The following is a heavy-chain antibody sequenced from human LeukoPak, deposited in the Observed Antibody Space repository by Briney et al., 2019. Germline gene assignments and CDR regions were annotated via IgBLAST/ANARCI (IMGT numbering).Heavy chain of an antibody. CDR1: GFTFDDYG. CDR3: VRDRCSSPSCHASPNCSAP. D-gene: IGHD2-2*01. CDR2: VNWNGGST. J-gene: IGHJ5*02. Sequence: RPGGSLRLSCAASGFTFDDYGMSWVRQAPGKGLEWISGVNWNGGSTGYADSVKGRFTVSRDNAKNSLYLQMNSLRAEDTALYYCVRDRCSSPSCHASPNCSAPWGREPWSPSPQ. V-gene: IGHV3-20*04.